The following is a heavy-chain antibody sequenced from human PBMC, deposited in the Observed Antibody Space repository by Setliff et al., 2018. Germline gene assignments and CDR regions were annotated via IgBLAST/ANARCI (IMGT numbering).Heavy chain of an antibody. CDR2: INHSGST. CDR3: ARGLVTTFGVVIMSPPWFDP. V-gene: IGHV4-34*01. D-gene: IGHD3-3*01. CDR1: GGSFSGYY. J-gene: IGHJ5*02. Sequence: SETLSLTCAVYGGSFSGYYWSWIRQPPGKGLEWIGEINHSGSTKYNPSLKSRVTISVDTSKNQFSVKLSSVTAADTAVYYCARGLVTTFGVVIMSPPWFDPWGQGTLVTVSS.